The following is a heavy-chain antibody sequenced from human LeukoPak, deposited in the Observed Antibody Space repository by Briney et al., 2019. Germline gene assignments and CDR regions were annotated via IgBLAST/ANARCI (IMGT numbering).Heavy chain of an antibody. CDR2: LYYSGST. J-gene: IGHJ4*02. V-gene: IGHV4-59*01. CDR1: GDSIGRYY. Sequence: SETLSLTCAVSGDSIGRYYWSWIWQPPGKGLEWIGYLYYSGSTSYNPSLKSRVTISVDTSNNQFSLKLSSVTAADTAIYYCARARWEPGTEGTMYYFDYWGQGSLVTVSS. D-gene: IGHD1-26*01. CDR3: ARARWEPGTEGTMYYFDY.